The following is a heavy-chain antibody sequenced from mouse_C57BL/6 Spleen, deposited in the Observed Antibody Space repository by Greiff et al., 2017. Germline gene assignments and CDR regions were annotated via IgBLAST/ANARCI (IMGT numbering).Heavy chain of an antibody. D-gene: IGHD1-1*01. Sequence: VQLQQSGAELVKPGASVKLSCTASGFNIKDYYMHWVKQRTEQGLEWIGRIDPEDGETKYAPQFQGKATITADTSSNTAYLQLSSLTSEDTAVYYCGYYYGSSYYFDYWGQGTTLTVSS. J-gene: IGHJ2*01. CDR2: IDPEDGET. V-gene: IGHV14-2*01. CDR3: GYYYGSSYYFDY. CDR1: GFNIKDYY.